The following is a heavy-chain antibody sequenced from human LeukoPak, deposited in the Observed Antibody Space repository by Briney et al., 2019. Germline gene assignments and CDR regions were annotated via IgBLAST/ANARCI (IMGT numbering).Heavy chain of an antibody. J-gene: IGHJ3*02. CDR2: IKQDGSEK. Sequence: GGSLRLSCAASGFTFSSYWMSWVRQAPGKGLEWVANIKQDGSEKYYVDSVKGRFTISRDNAKNSLYLQMNSLRAEDTAVYYCAKIYGSGSYGAFDIWGQGTMVTVSS. CDR1: GFTFSSYW. CDR3: AKIYGSGSYGAFDI. D-gene: IGHD3-10*01. V-gene: IGHV3-7*03.